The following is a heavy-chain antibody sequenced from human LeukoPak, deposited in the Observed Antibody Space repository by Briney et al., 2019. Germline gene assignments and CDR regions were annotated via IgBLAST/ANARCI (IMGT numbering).Heavy chain of an antibody. Sequence: GGSLRLSCAASGFTFSNYFMHWVRQAPGKGLEWVADNGSHTFYVESVKGRFTISRDNSKNTLYLQMNSLGPEDTAVYFCARERQDTVIHSGAFDIWGQGTMATVSS. D-gene: IGHD2-21*02. V-gene: IGHV3-30-3*01. CDR2: NGSHT. CDR1: GFTFSNYF. J-gene: IGHJ3*02. CDR3: ARERQDTVIHSGAFDI.